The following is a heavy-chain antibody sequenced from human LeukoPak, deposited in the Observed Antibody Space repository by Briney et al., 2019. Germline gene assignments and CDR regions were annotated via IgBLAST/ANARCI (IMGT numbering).Heavy chain of an antibody. CDR3: AKSRYTGSNTNDY. CDR2: IRYDGSNK. D-gene: IGHD2-2*02. Sequence: PGGSLRLSCAASGFTFSSYGMHWVRQAPGKGLEWVAFIRYDGSNKYYADSVKGRFTISRDNSKNTLFLQMNSLRAEDTAVYYCAKSRYTGSNTNDYWGQGTLVTVSS. J-gene: IGHJ4*02. CDR1: GFTFSSYG. V-gene: IGHV3-30*02.